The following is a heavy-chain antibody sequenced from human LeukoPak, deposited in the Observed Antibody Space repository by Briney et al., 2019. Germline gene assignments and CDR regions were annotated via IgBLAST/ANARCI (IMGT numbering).Heavy chain of an antibody. Sequence: PSETLSLTCAVSGGSISSSNWWSWVRQPPGKGLEWIGEIYHSGSTNYNLSLKSRVTISVDKSKNQFSLKLSSVTAADTAVYYCARLNHWNVHRKGWFDPWGQGTLVTVSS. CDR2: IYHSGST. J-gene: IGHJ5*02. CDR1: GGSISSSNW. D-gene: IGHD1-1*01. CDR3: ARLNHWNVHRKGWFDP. V-gene: IGHV4-4*02.